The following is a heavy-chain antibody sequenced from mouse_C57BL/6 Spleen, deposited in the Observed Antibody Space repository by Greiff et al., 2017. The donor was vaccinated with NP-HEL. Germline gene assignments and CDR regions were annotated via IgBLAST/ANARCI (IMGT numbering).Heavy chain of an antibody. J-gene: IGHJ2*01. V-gene: IGHV1-15*01. Sequence: QVQLQQSGAELVRPGASVTLSCKASGYTFTDYEMHWVKQTPVHGLEWIGAIDPETGGTAYNQKFKGKAILTADKSSSTAYMELRSLTSEDSAVYYCTRGSIYDGYQYYFDYWGQGTTLTVSS. D-gene: IGHD2-3*01. CDR1: GYTFTDYE. CDR3: TRGSIYDGYQYYFDY. CDR2: IDPETGGT.